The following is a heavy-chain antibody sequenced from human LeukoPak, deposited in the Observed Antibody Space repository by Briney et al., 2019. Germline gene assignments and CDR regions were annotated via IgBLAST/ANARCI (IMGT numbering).Heavy chain of an antibody. CDR2: IWYDGSNK. CDR1: GFTFSRYW. J-gene: IGHJ4*02. D-gene: IGHD3-22*01. CDR3: ARDNYYDSSGYYFFDY. Sequence: GGSLRLSCTASGFTFSRYWMHWVRQAPGKGLEWVAVIWYDGSNKYYADSVKGRFTISRDNSKNTLYLQMNSLRAEDTAVYYCARDNYYDSSGYYFFDYWGQGTLVTVSS. V-gene: IGHV3-33*08.